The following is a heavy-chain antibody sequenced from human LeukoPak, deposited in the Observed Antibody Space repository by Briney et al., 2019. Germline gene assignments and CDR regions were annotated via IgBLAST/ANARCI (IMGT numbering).Heavy chain of an antibody. D-gene: IGHD5-24*01. CDR3: ARGGMANAPRDHYYYGLDV. CDR1: GFTFRGYW. Sequence: PGGSLRLSCAPSGFTFRGYWMSWVRQAPGKGLEWVANINQHGSQKFYVDSVKGRFTISRDNAKNTLYLQMNSLRAEDTAVYYCARGGMANAPRDHYYYGLDVWGQGTTVTVSS. J-gene: IGHJ6*02. CDR2: INQHGSQK. V-gene: IGHV3-7*01.